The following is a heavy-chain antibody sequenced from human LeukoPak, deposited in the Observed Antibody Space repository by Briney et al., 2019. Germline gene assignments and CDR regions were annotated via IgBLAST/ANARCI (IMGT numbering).Heavy chain of an antibody. Sequence: GASVKVSCKASGYTFTSYGISWVRQAPGQGLEWMGWINPNSGGTNYAQKFQGRVTMTRDTSISTAYMELSRLRSDDTAVYYCARVRGSYILYYFDYWGQGTLVTVSS. J-gene: IGHJ4*02. D-gene: IGHD3-16*01. CDR3: ARVRGSYILYYFDY. CDR1: GYTFTSYG. CDR2: INPNSGGT. V-gene: IGHV1-2*02.